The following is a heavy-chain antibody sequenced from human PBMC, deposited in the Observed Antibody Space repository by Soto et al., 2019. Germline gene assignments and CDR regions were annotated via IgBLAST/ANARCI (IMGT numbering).Heavy chain of an antibody. CDR2: IYYSGST. V-gene: IGHV4-59*01. J-gene: IGHJ5*02. CDR3: ARGYYDFWSGYYNLRFDP. CDR1: GGSISSYY. D-gene: IGHD3-3*01. Sequence: SETLSLTCTVSGGSISSYYWSWIRQPPGKGLEWIGYIYYSGSTNYNPSLKSRVTISVDTSKNQFSLKLSSVTAADTAVYYCARGYYDFWSGYYNLRFDPWGQGTLVTVS.